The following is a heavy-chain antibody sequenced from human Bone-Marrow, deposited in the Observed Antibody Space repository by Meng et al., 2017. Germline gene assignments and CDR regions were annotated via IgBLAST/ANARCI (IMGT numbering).Heavy chain of an antibody. CDR1: GFTFSSYA. CDR2: IRGSGGST. CDR3: ATSPPMVRGVIPDY. D-gene: IGHD3-10*01. J-gene: IGHJ4*02. V-gene: IGHV3-23*01. Sequence: GESLKISCVASGFTFSSYAMSWVRQAPGKGLEWVSAIRGSGGSTYYADSVKGRFTISRDNSKNTLYLQMNSLRAEDTAVYYCATSPPMVRGVIPDYWGQGTLVTVSS.